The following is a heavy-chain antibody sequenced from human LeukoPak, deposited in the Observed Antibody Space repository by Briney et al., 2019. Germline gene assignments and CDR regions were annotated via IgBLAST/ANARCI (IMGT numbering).Heavy chain of an antibody. CDR3: ARGTVEHAFDI. CDR2: ISSGSTYI. CDR1: GFTFSSYI. Sequence: GGSLRLSCAASGFTFSSYIMNWVRQAPGEGLEWVSSISSGSTYIYYADSVKGRFTISRDNSKNTLYLQMNSLRAEDTAVYYCARGTVEHAFDIWGQGTMVTVSS. V-gene: IGHV3-21*01. J-gene: IGHJ3*02. D-gene: IGHD3/OR15-3a*01.